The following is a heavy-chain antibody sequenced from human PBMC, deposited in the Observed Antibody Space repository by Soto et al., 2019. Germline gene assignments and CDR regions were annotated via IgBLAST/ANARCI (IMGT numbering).Heavy chain of an antibody. D-gene: IGHD3-3*01. CDR1: GYTLTELS. CDR2: FDPEDGET. V-gene: IGHV1-24*01. J-gene: IGHJ6*02. CDR3: ATGVGYDFWSGYSSYYYYGMDV. Sequence: ASVKVSCKVSGYTLTELSMHWVRQAPGKGREWMGGFDPEDGETIYAQKFQGRVTMTEDTSTDTAYMELSSLRSEDTAVYYCATGVGYDFWSGYSSYYYYGMDVWGQGTTVTVSS.